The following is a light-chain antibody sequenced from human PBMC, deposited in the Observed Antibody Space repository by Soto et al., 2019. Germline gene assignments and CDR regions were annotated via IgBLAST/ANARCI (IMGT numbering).Light chain of an antibody. CDR3: HERSDWPLFT. Sequence: EIVLTQSPATLSLSPGERATLSCRASQSVTIHLAWYQQKPGQAPRLLISSASRRATGIPARFSGSGSGTDFTLTISSLEPEDFAIYYCHERSDWPLFTFGGGTRVEI. V-gene: IGKV3-11*01. J-gene: IGKJ4*01. CDR1: QSVTIH. CDR2: SAS.